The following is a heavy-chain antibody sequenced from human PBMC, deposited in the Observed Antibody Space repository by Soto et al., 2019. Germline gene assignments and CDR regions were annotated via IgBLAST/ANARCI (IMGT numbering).Heavy chain of an antibody. CDR3: ARNSVGTYHFDY. J-gene: IGHJ4*02. Sequence: QVQLVQSGAEVKKPGASVKVSCKASEYTFTPYAMHWVRQAPGQRLERMGWINTGNGNTKYSKKFPGRVPITRDTSASTAYMELSSLLSEDTAVYYCARNSVGTYHFDYWGQGTLVTVSS. CDR2: INTGNGNT. V-gene: IGHV1-3*04. D-gene: IGHD1-26*01. CDR1: EYTFTPYA.